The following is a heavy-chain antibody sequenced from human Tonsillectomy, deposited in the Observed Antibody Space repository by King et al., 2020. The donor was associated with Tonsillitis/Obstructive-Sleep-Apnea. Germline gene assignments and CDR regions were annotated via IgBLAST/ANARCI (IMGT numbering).Heavy chain of an antibody. V-gene: IGHV4-31*03. D-gene: IGHD2-15*01. CDR3: ARVPADVLVVPGEHDCYPRDV. J-gene: IGHJ6*02. Sequence: HVQLQESGPGLVKPSQTLSLTCTVSGGSISSGAYSWSWIRQHPGKGLEWIGYIYYSGSTFYNPSLKSRITISVDTSKNQFSLKLNSVTAADTGVYYCARVPADVLVVPGEHDCYPRDVWGRGTTVTVSS. CDR2: IYYSGST. CDR1: GGSISSGAYS.